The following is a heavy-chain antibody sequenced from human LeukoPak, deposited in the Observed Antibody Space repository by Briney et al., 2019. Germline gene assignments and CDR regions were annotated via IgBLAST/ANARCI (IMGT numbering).Heavy chain of an antibody. J-gene: IGHJ3*02. Sequence: GAAVKVSCKASGYSFTDFFIHWVRQTPGQGLEWMGWINPKNGGTHYAQNFKGRVTLTRDTSINTAYMELNILTSDDTAVCYCTREVKAFDIWGQGTVVTVSS. CDR1: GYSFTDFF. D-gene: IGHD3-22*01. CDR3: TREVKAFDI. CDR2: INPKNGGT. V-gene: IGHV1-2*02.